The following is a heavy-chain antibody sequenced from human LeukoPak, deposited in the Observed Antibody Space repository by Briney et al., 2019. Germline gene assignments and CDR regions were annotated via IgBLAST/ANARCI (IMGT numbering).Heavy chain of an antibody. D-gene: IGHD6-19*01. V-gene: IGHV3-48*04. J-gene: IGHJ4*02. CDR3: ARDLSSGWYYFDY. CDR2: ISSSGSTI. Sequence: GRSLRLSCAASGFTFSSYGMHWVRQAPGKGLEWVSYISSSGSTIYYADSVKGRFTISRDNAKNSLYLQMNSLRAEDTAVYYCARDLSSGWYYFDYWGQGTLVTVSS. CDR1: GFTFSSYG.